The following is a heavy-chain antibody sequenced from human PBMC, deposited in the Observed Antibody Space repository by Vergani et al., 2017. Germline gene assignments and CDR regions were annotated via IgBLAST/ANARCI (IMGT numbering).Heavy chain of an antibody. Sequence: QVQLQESGPGLVRPSETLSLTCTVSGGSLSGYYWNWIRQTPGEGLEWIGYVEDSGYFNYNPSLKTRVSMSSDTSNNQFSLMLSSVTVADTAVYYCARSIGGRNPPDCFDNWGQGTLVTVSS. CDR3: ARSIGGRNPPDCFDN. J-gene: IGHJ4*02. V-gene: IGHV4-59*01. D-gene: IGHD1-14*01. CDR1: GGSLSGYY. CDR2: VEDSGYF.